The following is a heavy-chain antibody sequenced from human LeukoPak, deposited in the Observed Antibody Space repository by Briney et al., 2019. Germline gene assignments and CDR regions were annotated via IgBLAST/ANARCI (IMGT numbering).Heavy chain of an antibody. Sequence: GGSLRLSCAASGFTFSSYRMNWVRQAPGKGLEWVSYISSSGSTIYYADSVKGRFTISRDNAKNSLYLQMNSLRAEDTAVYYCARGERNYYGSGSYFNWFDPWGQGTLVTVSS. CDR2: ISSSGSTI. CDR1: GFTFSSYR. CDR3: ARGERNYYGSGSYFNWFDP. J-gene: IGHJ5*02. D-gene: IGHD3-10*01. V-gene: IGHV3-48*04.